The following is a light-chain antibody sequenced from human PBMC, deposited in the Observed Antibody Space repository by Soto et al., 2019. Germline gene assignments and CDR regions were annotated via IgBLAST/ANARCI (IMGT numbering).Light chain of an antibody. J-gene: IGKJ5*01. V-gene: IGKV3-20*01. CDR2: GAS. CDR3: QHFGSSPPVI. CDR1: QTTSPKY. Sequence: EIELTQSPGTLSLSPGESATLSCRVSQTTSPKYVAWYQQRRGLAPRLLVYGASKRAAGIPDRFRGSVSGSEFSLTISGLEPEDFAVYFCQHFGSSPPVIFGQGTRLDVK.